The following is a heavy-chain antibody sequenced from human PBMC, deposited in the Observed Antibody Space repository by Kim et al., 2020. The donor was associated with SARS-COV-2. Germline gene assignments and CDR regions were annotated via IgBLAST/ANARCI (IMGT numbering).Heavy chain of an antibody. J-gene: IGHJ4*02. CDR3: ARELEGV. CDR2: SGVST. Sequence: SGVSTFSADSVKGRLTISRDNSKNTLYLQMNSLRAEDTAVYYCARELEGVWGQGTLVTVSS. V-gene: IGHV3-53*01. D-gene: IGHD3-10*01.